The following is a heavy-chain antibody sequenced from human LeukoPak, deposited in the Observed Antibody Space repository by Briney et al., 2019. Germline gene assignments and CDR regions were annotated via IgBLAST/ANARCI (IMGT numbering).Heavy chain of an antibody. D-gene: IGHD3-10*01. V-gene: IGHV3-15*01. CDR1: GSTFSNAW. CDR2: IKSKTDGGTT. J-gene: IGHJ4*02. Sequence: PGGSLRLSCAASGSTFSNAWMSWVRQAPGKGLEWVGRIKSKTDGGTTDYAAPVKGRFTISRDDSKNTLYLQMNSLKTEDTAVYYCTTEQFGELLRSDYWGQGTLVTVSS. CDR3: TTEQFGELLRSDY.